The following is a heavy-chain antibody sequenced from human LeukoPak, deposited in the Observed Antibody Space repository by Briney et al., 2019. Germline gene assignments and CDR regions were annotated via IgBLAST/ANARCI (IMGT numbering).Heavy chain of an antibody. CDR3: ARAGRGLRYFDWLTYDY. D-gene: IGHD3-9*01. J-gene: IGHJ4*02. CDR2: ITWNGDTT. CDR1: GFTFDDYG. V-gene: IGHV3-20*04. Sequence: GGSLRLSCAASGFTFDDYGMTWVRQAPGKGLEWVSSITWNGDTTGYADSVKGRFTISRDNAKNTLYLQMNSLRAEDTAVYYCARAGRGLRYFDWLTYDYWGQGTQVTVSS.